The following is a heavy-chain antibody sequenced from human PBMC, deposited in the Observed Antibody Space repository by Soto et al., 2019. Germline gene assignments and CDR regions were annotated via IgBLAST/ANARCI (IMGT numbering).Heavy chain of an antibody. Sequence: EVQLLESGGGLVQPGGSLRLSCAASGFTFSSYAMSWVRQAPGKGLEWVSAISGSGGSTYYADSVKGRFTISRDNSKNTLYLQMNSLRAEDTAVYYCAKDPPYCSGGSCYGDYWGQGTLVTVSS. CDR2: ISGSGGST. CDR3: AKDPPYCSGGSCYGDY. V-gene: IGHV3-23*01. J-gene: IGHJ4*02. D-gene: IGHD2-15*01. CDR1: GFTFSSYA.